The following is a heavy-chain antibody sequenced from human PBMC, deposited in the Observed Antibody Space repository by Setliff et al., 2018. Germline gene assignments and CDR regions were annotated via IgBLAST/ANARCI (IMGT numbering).Heavy chain of an antibody. D-gene: IGHD3-3*01. CDR3: ARELPRTIFGVVIILGVAGY. CDR2: IIPIFGTA. J-gene: IGHJ4*02. CDR1: GGTFSSYA. V-gene: IGHV1-69*06. Sequence: SVKVSCKASGGTFSSYAISWVRQGPGQGLEWMGRIIPIFGTANYAQKFQGRVTITADKSTSTAYMELSSLRSEDTAVYYCARELPRTIFGVVIILGVAGYWGQGTLVTVSS.